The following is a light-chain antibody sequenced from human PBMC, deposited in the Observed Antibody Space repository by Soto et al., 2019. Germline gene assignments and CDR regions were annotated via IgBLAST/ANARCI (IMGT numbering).Light chain of an antibody. V-gene: IGKV3-11*01. CDR1: ESVYRS. Sequence: EIVLTQSPATLSLSPGERATLSCRASESVYRSLARYQHKPGQAPRLLIYDASNRATGVPARFSGSGSGTDFTLTISSLEPEDFALYYCQQRNDWRRGTFGQGTRLEIK. J-gene: IGKJ5*01. CDR3: QQRNDWRRGT. CDR2: DAS.